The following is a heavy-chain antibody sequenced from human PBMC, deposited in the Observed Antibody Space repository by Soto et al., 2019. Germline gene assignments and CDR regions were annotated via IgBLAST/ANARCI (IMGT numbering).Heavy chain of an antibody. Sequence: QVHLVESGGGVVQSGRSLRLSCAASGFTFSSYAMHWVRQAPGKGLEWVALITYDGGNEYYEDSVKGRFIISRDDSENTLYLQMIGLRPEDTAVYYCARDSGIVLVPVTSMDVWGQGTTVTVSS. D-gene: IGHD2-2*01. CDR2: ITYDGGNE. CDR3: ARDSGIVLVPVTSMDV. CDR1: GFTFSSYA. J-gene: IGHJ6*02. V-gene: IGHV3-30-3*01.